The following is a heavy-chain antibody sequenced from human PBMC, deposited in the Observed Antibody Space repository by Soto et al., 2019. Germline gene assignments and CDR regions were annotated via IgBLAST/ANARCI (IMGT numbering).Heavy chain of an antibody. V-gene: IGHV3-30-3*01. J-gene: IGHJ4*02. D-gene: IGHD5-12*01. CDR2: ISYDGSNK. CDR1: GFTFSSYA. CDR3: ARGEMATII. Sequence: QVQLVESGGCVVQPGRSLRLSCAASGFTFSSYAMHWVRQAPGKGLEWVAVISYDGSNKYYADSVKGRFTISRDNSKNTLYLQMNSLRAEDTAVYYCARGEMATIIWGQGTLVTVSS.